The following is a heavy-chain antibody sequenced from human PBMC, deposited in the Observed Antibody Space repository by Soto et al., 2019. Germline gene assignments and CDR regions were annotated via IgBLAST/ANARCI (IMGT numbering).Heavy chain of an antibody. D-gene: IGHD6-19*01. CDR2: ISWNSGSI. Sequence: PVGCLRLSCAASGFTFDDYAMHWVRQAPGKGLEWVSGISWNSGSIGYADSVKGRFTISRDNAKNSLYLQMNSLRAEDTALYYCAKDMGAVAGKYFQHWGQGTLVTVSS. CDR1: GFTFDDYA. J-gene: IGHJ1*01. CDR3: AKDMGAVAGKYFQH. V-gene: IGHV3-9*01.